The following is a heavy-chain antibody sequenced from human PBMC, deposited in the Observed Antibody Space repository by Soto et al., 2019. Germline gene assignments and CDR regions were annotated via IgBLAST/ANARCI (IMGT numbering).Heavy chain of an antibody. J-gene: IGHJ4*02. V-gene: IGHV5-51*01. CDR2: IYPSDYET. CDR1: GYTFSNFW. D-gene: IGHD6-13*01. CDR3: ARSPRSSPYFDY. Sequence: PGESLKISCQCSGYTFSNFWIAWVRQLPGKGLEWMGIIYPSDYETRYSPSFHGKATISADRSIGTAYLQWSSLEASDSAFYFCARSPRSSPYFDYWGQGALVTVSS.